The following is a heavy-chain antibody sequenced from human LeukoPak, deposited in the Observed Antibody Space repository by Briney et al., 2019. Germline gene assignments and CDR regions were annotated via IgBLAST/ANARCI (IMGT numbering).Heavy chain of an antibody. CDR1: GGSVSSGSYY. CDR3: ARERDSGSYYSFDY. D-gene: IGHD1-26*01. Sequence: SETLSLTCTVSGGSVSSGSYYWIWIRQPPGKGLEWIGYIYYSGSTNYNPSLKSRVTISVDTSKNQFSLKLSSVTAADTAVYYCARERDSGSYYSFDYWGQGTLVTVSS. V-gene: IGHV4-61*01. CDR2: IYYSGST. J-gene: IGHJ4*02.